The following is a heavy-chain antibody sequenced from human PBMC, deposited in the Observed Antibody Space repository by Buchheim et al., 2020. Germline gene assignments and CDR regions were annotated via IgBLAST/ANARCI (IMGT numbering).Heavy chain of an antibody. CDR2: IKSKVHGGTT. Sequence: EVQLVESGGGLVKPGGSLRLSCAASGFTFAKAWMSWVRQAPGKGLEWVGRIKSKVHGGTTDYAAAVRGRFTVSRDDSENTLFLQMDALKTEDTAVYYCSPTILQHFDYWGQGT. V-gene: IGHV3-15*01. J-gene: IGHJ4*02. CDR1: GFTFAKAW. D-gene: IGHD3-10*01. CDR3: SPTILQHFDY.